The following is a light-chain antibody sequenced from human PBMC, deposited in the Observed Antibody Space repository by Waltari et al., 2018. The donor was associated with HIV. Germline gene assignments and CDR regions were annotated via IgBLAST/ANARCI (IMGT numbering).Light chain of an antibody. CDR2: KDS. CDR3: QSADSSGTYGV. CDR1: ALPKQY. Sequence: SYELTQPPSVSVSPGQTARITCSGDALPKQYAYWYQPKPGQAPVLVIDKDSERPSGIPERFSGSSSGTTVTLTISGVQAEDEADYYCQSADSSGTYGVFGGGTKLTVL. J-gene: IGLJ3*02. V-gene: IGLV3-25*03.